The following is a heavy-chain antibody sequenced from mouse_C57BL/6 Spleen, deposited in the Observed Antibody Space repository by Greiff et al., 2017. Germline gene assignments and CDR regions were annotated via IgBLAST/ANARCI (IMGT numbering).Heavy chain of an antibody. Sequence: EVQLVESGAELVRPGASVKLSCTASGFNIKDDYMHWVKQRPEQGLEWIGWIDPENGDTEYASKFQGKATITADTSSNTAYLQLSSLTSEDTAVYYCTSYDYDAGFDYWGQGTTLTVSS. CDR3: TSYDYDAGFDY. CDR2: IDPENGDT. V-gene: IGHV14-4*01. J-gene: IGHJ2*01. D-gene: IGHD2-4*01. CDR1: GFNIKDDY.